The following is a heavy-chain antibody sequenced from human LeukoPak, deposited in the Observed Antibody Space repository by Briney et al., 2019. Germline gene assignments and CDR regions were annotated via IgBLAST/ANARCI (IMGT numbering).Heavy chain of an antibody. CDR1: GFTFSSYA. J-gene: IGHJ6*02. CDR2: ISGSGGNT. Sequence: GGSLRLSCAASGFTFSSYAMSWVRQAPGKGLEWVSAISGSGGNTYYADSVKGRFTISRDNSKNTLYLQMNSLRAEDTAVYYCAKEDRPVLTTNYYYGMDVWGQGTTVTVSS. CDR3: AKEDRPVLTTNYYYGMDV. V-gene: IGHV3-23*01. D-gene: IGHD1-14*01.